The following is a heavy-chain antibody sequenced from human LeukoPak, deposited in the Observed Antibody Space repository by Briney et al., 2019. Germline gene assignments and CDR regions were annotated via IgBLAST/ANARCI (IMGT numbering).Heavy chain of an antibody. V-gene: IGHV7-4-1*02. D-gene: IGHD6-13*01. Sequence: ASVKVSCKASGYTFTSYAMNWVRQAPGQGLEWMGWINTDTGNPTYAQGFTGRFVFSLDTSVSTAYLQISSLKAEDTAVYYCAREGIAAAACDWDYYGMDVWGQGTTVTVSS. CDR3: AREGIAAAACDWDYYGMDV. CDR1: GYTFTSYA. J-gene: IGHJ6*02. CDR2: INTDTGNP.